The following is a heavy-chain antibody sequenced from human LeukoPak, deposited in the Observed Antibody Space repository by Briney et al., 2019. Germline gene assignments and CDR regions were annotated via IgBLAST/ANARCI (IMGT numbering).Heavy chain of an antibody. CDR2: INHSGST. Sequence: PSETLSLTCTVSGGSISSSSYYWAWIRQPPGKGLEWIGEINHSGSTNYNPSLKSRVTISVDTSKNQFSLKLSSVTAADTAVYYCARGRFDWLSIHWAGPPVRPNYFDYWGQGTLVTVSS. V-gene: IGHV4-39*07. CDR1: GGSISSSSYY. J-gene: IGHJ4*02. D-gene: IGHD3-9*01. CDR3: ARGRFDWLSIHWAGPPVRPNYFDY.